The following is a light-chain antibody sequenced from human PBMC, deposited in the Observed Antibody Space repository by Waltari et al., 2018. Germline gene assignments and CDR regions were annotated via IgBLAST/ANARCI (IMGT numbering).Light chain of an antibody. CDR1: QSVGKY. Sequence: SRRACQSVGKYLAWYQQRPGQAPRLLIYETYRRATGTPDRFSGSGSGTDFSLTISRLEPEDFAVYYCQKYESLPATFGQGTTVEIK. J-gene: IGKJ1*01. CDR2: ETY. CDR3: QKYESLPAT. V-gene: IGKV3-20*01.